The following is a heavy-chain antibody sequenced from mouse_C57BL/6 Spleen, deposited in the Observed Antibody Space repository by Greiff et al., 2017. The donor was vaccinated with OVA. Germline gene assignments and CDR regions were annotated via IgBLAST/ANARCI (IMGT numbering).Heavy chain of an antibody. D-gene: IGHD2-3*01. V-gene: IGHV1-50*01. J-gene: IGHJ3*01. CDR1: GYTFTSYW. CDR3: ARSGDGYPFAY. Sequence: QVQLQQSGAELVKPGASVKLSCKASGYTFTSYWMQWVKQRPGQGLEWIGEIDPSDSYTNYNQKFKGKATLTVDTSSSTAYMQLSSLTSEDSAVYYCARSGDGYPFAYWGQGTLVTVSA. CDR2: IDPSDSYT.